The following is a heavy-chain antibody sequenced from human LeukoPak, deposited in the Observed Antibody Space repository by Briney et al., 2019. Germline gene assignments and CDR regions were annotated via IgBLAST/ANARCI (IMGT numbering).Heavy chain of an antibody. CDR2: IYYSGST. J-gene: IGHJ4*02. CDR3: ARRIAVAGKTTAISDY. Sequence: TSQTLSLTCTVSGGSISSSSYYWGWIRQPPGKGLEWIGSIYYSGSTYYNPSLKSRVTISVDTSKNQFSLKLSSVTAADTAVYYCARRIAVAGKTTAISDYWGQGTLVTVSS. D-gene: IGHD6-19*01. CDR1: GGSISSSSYY. V-gene: IGHV4-39*01.